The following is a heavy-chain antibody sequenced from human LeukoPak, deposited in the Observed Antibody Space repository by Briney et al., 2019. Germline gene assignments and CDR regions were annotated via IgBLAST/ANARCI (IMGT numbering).Heavy chain of an antibody. CDR3: AREDLLWFGEPYYFDY. J-gene: IGHJ4*02. V-gene: IGHV3-30*02. Sequence: QSGGSLRLSCAASGFTFSSYGMHWVRQAPGKGLEWVAFIRYDRSNKYYADSVKGRFTISRDNAKNSLYLQMNSLRAEDTAVYYCAREDLLWFGEPYYFDYWGQGTLVTVSS. CDR2: IRYDRSNK. CDR1: GFTFSSYG. D-gene: IGHD3-10*01.